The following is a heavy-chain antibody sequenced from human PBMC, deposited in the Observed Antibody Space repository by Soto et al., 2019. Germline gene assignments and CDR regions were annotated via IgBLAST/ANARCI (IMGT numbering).Heavy chain of an antibody. CDR3: ARVPVSSNYVIDY. D-gene: IGHD4-4*01. Sequence: HPGGSLRLSCAASGFTVSSNYMSWVRQAPGKGLEWVSVIYSGGSTYYADSVKGRFTISRDNSKNTLYLQMNSLRAEDTAVYYCARVPVSSNYVIDYWGQGTLVTVSS. CDR2: IYSGGST. CDR1: GFTVSSNY. J-gene: IGHJ4*02. V-gene: IGHV3-66*01.